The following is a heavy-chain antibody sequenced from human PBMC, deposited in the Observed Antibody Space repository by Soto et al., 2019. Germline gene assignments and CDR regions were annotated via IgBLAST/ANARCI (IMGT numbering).Heavy chain of an antibody. Sequence: GGSLRPSCAVSGFTLANYWMSWVRQAPGKGLEWVANINEDGSETNYVDSVRGRFTISRDNAKNSLFLQVNSLRAEDTALYYCAKDSGSGSYFYYWGQGT. CDR2: INEDGSET. CDR3: AKDSGSGSYFYY. J-gene: IGHJ4*02. V-gene: IGHV3-7*03. CDR1: GFTLANYW. D-gene: IGHD3-10*01.